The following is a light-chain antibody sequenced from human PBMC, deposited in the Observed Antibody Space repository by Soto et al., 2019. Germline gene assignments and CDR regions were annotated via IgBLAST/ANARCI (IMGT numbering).Light chain of an antibody. V-gene: IGKV3-11*01. CDR2: DAS. CDR1: QSVSNY. J-gene: IGKJ4*01. Sequence: EIVLTQSPATLSLSPGERATLSCRASQSVSNYLAWYQQKPGQAPRLLIYDASNRASGIPARFSGSGSGTDVTLTISSLDPADFVVYYCQQRSNWPPVTFGGGTKVEIK. CDR3: QQRSNWPPVT.